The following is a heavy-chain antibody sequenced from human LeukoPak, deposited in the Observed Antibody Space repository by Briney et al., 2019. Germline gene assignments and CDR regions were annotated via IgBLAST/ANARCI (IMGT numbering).Heavy chain of an antibody. J-gene: IGHJ4*02. D-gene: IGHD2-2*01. CDR3: AKDRGYCSSTSCPVDY. V-gene: IGHV3-23*01. Sequence: GGSLRLSCAASGFTFSSYAMSWVRQAPGKGLEWVSAISGSGGSTYYADSVKGRFTISRDNSKNTLYLQMNSLRAEDTAVYYCAKDRGYCSSTSCPVDYWGQGTLVTVS. CDR1: GFTFSSYA. CDR2: ISGSGGST.